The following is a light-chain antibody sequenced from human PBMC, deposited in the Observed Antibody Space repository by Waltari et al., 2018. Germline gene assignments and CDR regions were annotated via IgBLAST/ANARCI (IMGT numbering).Light chain of an antibody. V-gene: IGKV3-15*01. Sequence: EIVLTQSPTTLSASPGERATLSCRASQSFSSYLAWYQQKPGRAPRLLIYEASSRATGVSARFSGSGSGTEFTLTISSLQSEDFAVYYCQQYSNWPITFGQGTRLESK. CDR3: QQYSNWPIT. CDR2: EAS. J-gene: IGKJ5*01. CDR1: QSFSSY.